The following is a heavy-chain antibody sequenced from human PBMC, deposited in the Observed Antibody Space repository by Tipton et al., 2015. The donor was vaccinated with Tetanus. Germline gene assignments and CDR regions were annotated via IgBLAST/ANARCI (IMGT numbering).Heavy chain of an antibody. CDR2: IYTSGST. CDR1: GGSISPYY. Sequence: TLSLTCTVSGGSISPYYWSWIRQPAGKGLEWIGRIYTSGSTNYNPSLKSRVTMSVDTSKNQFSLKLSSVTAADTAVYYCASHYGSGSDDAFDIWGQGTMVTVSS. D-gene: IGHD3-10*01. CDR3: ASHYGSGSDDAFDI. J-gene: IGHJ3*02. V-gene: IGHV4-4*07.